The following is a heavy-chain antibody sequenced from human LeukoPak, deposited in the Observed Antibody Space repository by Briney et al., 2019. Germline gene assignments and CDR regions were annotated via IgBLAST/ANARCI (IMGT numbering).Heavy chain of an antibody. V-gene: IGHV4-59*01. D-gene: IGHD5-12*01. Sequence: SETLSLTCTVSGGSISSYYWSWIRQPPGKGLEWIGYIYYSGSTNYNPSLKSRVTISVDTSKNQFSLKLSSVTAADTAVYYCARGGYSGYDWAPIGYWGQGTLVTVSS. CDR3: ARGGYSGYDWAPIGY. CDR1: GGSISSYY. J-gene: IGHJ4*02. CDR2: IYYSGST.